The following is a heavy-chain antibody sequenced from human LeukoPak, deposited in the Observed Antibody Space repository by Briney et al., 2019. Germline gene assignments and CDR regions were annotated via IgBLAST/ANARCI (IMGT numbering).Heavy chain of an antibody. CDR3: ARDGAGDIVVLPASVIDAFDI. Sequence: GASVTVSCRSSGYTFTSYGFSWLRQAPAQGLEWMGWISAYNGNTNYAQKLQRRVTMTTDTSTSTAYLELRRPRSDDAAVYYCARDGAGDIVVLPASVIDAFDIWGQGTMVTVSS. CDR2: ISAYNGNT. J-gene: IGHJ3*02. CDR1: GYTFTSYG. V-gene: IGHV1-18*01. D-gene: IGHD2-2*01.